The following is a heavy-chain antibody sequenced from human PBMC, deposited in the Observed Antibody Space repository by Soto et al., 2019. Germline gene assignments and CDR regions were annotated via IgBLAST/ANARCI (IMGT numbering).Heavy chain of an antibody. J-gene: IGHJ5*02. CDR2: IWYDGSNK. CDR3: ARAPLNCSSTSCYRFDP. V-gene: IGHV3-33*01. CDR1: GFTFSSYG. D-gene: IGHD2-2*01. Sequence: GGSLRLSCAASGFTFSSYGMHWVRQAPGKGLEWVAVIWYDGSNKYYADSVKGRFTISRDNSKNTLYLQMNSLRAEDTAVYYCARAPLNCSSTSCYRFDPWGQGTLVTVSS.